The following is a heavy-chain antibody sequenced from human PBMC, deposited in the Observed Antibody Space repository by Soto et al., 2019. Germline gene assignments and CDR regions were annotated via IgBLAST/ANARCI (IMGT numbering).Heavy chain of an antibody. CDR3: ARDQPGYSYGYGLGY. CDR1: GFTFSSYS. J-gene: IGHJ4*02. V-gene: IGHV3-21*01. Sequence: EVQLVESGGGLVKPGGSLRLSCAASGFTFSSYSMNWVRQAPGKGLEWVSSISSSSSYICYADSVKGRFTISRDNARNSLYLQMNSLRAEDTAVYYCARDQPGYSYGYGLGYWGQGTLVTVSS. CDR2: ISSSSSYI. D-gene: IGHD5-18*01.